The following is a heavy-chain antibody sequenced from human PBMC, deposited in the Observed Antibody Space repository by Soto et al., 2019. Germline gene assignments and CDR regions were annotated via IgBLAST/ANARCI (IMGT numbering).Heavy chain of an antibody. CDR2: INHSGST. CDR1: GGSFSGYY. J-gene: IGHJ4*02. V-gene: IGHV4-34*01. CDR3: ARVGRRYYDFWAGVYFDY. Sequence: QVQLQQWGAGLLKPSETLSLTCAVYGGSFSGYYWSWIRQPPGKGLEWIGEINHSGSTNYNPSLKSRVTISVDTSKNQFSLKLSSVTAADTAVYYCARVGRRYYDFWAGVYFDYWGQGTLVTVSS. D-gene: IGHD3-3*01.